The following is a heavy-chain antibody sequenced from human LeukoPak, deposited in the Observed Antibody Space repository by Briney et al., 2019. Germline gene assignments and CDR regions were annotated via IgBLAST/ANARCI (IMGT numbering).Heavy chain of an antibody. CDR1: GGSFSGYY. J-gene: IGHJ3*02. Sequence: WETLSLTCAVYGGSFSGYYWSWIRHPPGKGLEWIGEINHSGSTNYNPSLKSRVTISVDTSKNQFSLKLSSVTAADTAVYYCARGNNGDRPPDAFDIWGQGTMVTVSS. CDR3: ARGNNGDRPPDAFDI. D-gene: IGHD4-17*01. CDR2: INHSGST. V-gene: IGHV4-34*01.